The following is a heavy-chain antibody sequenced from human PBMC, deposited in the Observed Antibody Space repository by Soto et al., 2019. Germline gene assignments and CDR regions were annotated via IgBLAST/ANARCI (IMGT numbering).Heavy chain of an antibody. V-gene: IGHV3-23*01. J-gene: IGHJ4*02. Sequence: EVQLLESGGGWVQPGGSLRLSCAASGFSFSSYAMVWVRQAPGKGLEWVSVISARGGSSYFADSVKGRFTISRDNSKNVLSLEMNGLRAEDTAIYFCAKGSIEYSASVDNWGQGTLVLVSS. D-gene: IGHD5-12*01. CDR1: GFSFSSYA. CDR2: ISARGGSS. CDR3: AKGSIEYSASVDN.